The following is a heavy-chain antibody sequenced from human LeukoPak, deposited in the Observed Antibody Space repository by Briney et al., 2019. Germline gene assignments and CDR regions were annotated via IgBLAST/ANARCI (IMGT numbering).Heavy chain of an antibody. CDR3: ARAHPVRPRGVGWFDP. CDR2: IYYSGST. Sequence: SETLSLTCTVSGGSISNYYWSWIRQPPGKGLEWIGYIYYSGSTNYNPSLKSRVTISVETSKNQFSLKLSSVTAADTAVYYCARAHPVRPRGVGWFDPWGQGTLVTVSS. D-gene: IGHD3-10*01. CDR1: GGSISNYY. V-gene: IGHV4-59*01. J-gene: IGHJ5*02.